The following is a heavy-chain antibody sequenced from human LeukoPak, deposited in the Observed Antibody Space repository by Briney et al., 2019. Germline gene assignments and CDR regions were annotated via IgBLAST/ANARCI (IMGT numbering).Heavy chain of an antibody. D-gene: IGHD2-2*02. V-gene: IGHV1-2*02. CDR3: ATSYCSSTSCYRNNYYYYYYMDV. Sequence: ASVKVSCKASGYTFTSYDINWVRQAPGQGLEWMGWINPNSGGTNYAQKFQGRVTMTRDTSISTAYMELSRLRSDDTAVYYCATSYCSSTSCYRNNYYYYYYMDVWGKGTTVTVSS. CDR2: INPNSGGT. CDR1: GYTFTSYD. J-gene: IGHJ6*03.